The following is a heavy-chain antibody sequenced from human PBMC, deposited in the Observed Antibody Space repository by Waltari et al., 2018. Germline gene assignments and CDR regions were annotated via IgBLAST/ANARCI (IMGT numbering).Heavy chain of an antibody. Sequence: QVQLQESGPGLVKPSETLSLTCTVAGGSISSHYWSWIRQPPGKGLEWIGYIYYSGSTNYNPSLKSRVTISIDTSKNQFSLRLTSVTAADTAVYYCARARNVYGGVEYWGRGTLVTVSS. CDR3: ARARNVYGGVEY. CDR1: GGSISSHY. CDR2: IYYSGST. J-gene: IGHJ4*02. V-gene: IGHV4-59*11. D-gene: IGHD3-16*01.